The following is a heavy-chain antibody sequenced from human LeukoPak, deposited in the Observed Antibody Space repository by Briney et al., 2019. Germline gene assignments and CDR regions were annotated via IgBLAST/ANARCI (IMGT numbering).Heavy chain of an antibody. CDR1: EFPFSKYA. J-gene: IGHJ3*02. CDR2: ITGSVRST. Sequence: PGGSLRLSCAASEFPFSKYAMSWVRQAPGKGLEWVSTITGSVRSTSYAASVKGRFIASRDNSQNTLSLQMNSLRAEDTAVYYCATGGDAFDIWGQGTMVTVSS. D-gene: IGHD1-26*01. CDR3: ATGGDAFDI. V-gene: IGHV3-23*01.